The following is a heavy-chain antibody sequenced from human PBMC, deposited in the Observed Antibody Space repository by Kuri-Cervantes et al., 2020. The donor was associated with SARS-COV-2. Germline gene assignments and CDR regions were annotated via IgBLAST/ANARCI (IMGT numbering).Heavy chain of an antibody. CDR1: GFTFSSYW. Sequence: GGSLRLSCAASGFTFSSYWMSWVRQAPGEGLEWVANIKQDGSEKYYVDSVKGRFTISRDNSKNTLYLQMNSLRAEDTAVYYCANQAAATYFDYWGQGTLVTVSS. CDR3: ANQAAATYFDY. J-gene: IGHJ4*02. CDR2: IKQDGSEK. D-gene: IGHD2-15*01. V-gene: IGHV3-7*03.